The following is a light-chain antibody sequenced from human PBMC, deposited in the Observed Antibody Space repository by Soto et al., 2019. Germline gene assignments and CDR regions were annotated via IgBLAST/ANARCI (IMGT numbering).Light chain of an antibody. CDR3: QQYNNWPPIT. CDR2: GAS. Sequence: EIVMTHSPATRSVSRGERVSLSCRASQSVNSKLAWYQQKPGQAPRLLIYGASTRATGIPARFSGSGSGTEFTLTISSLQSEDFAVYFCQQYNNWPPITFGQGTRLEIK. V-gene: IGKV3-15*01. CDR1: QSVNSK. J-gene: IGKJ5*01.